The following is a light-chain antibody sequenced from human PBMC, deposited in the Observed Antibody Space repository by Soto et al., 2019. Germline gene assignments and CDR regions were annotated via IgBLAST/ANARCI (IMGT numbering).Light chain of an antibody. V-gene: IGLV1-44*01. J-gene: IGLJ1*01. Sequence: QSVLTRPPSASGTPGQRVTISCSGSSSNIESNTVNWHQQLPGTAPKLLIFSKDQRPSGVPDRFSGSKSGTSASLPISGLQSEDEAEYYCAAWHDSLNGRVLGTGTKVTVL. CDR2: SKD. CDR3: AAWHDSLNGRV. CDR1: SSNIESNT.